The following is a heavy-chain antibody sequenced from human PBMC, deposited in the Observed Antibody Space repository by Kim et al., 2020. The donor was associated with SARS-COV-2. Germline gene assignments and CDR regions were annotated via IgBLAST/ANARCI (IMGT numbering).Heavy chain of an antibody. D-gene: IGHD3-22*01. V-gene: IGHV3-21*04. CDR3: ARDLPDPPTYYYDSSGYFDI. CDR2: ISSSSSYI. J-gene: IGHJ3*02. Sequence: GGSLRLSCAASGFTFSSYSMNWVRQAPGKGLEWVSSISSSSSYIYYADSVKGRFTISRDNAKNSLYLQMNSLRAEDTAVYYCARDLPDPPTYYYDSSGYFDIWGQGTMVTVSS. CDR1: GFTFSSYS.